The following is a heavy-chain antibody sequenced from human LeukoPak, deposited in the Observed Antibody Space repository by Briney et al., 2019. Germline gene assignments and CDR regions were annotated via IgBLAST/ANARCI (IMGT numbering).Heavy chain of an antibody. CDR3: VRLADPGY. D-gene: IGHD6-19*01. V-gene: IGHV3-74*01. J-gene: IGHJ4*02. CDR2: IKSDASTT. Sequence: GGSLRLSCTASGFTFSNYWMHWVRQAPGKGLVWVSRIKSDASTTTYADSVKGRFTISRDNAKSTLYLQMNSLRAEDTAVYYCVRLADPGYWGQGTLVTVSS. CDR1: GFTFSNYW.